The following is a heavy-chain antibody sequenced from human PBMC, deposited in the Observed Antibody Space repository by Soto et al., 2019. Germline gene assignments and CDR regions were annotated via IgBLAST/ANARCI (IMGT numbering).Heavy chain of an antibody. Sequence: QVQLQQWGAGLLKPSETLSLTCAVYGGSFSGYYWSWIRQPPGKGLEWIGEINHSGSTNYNPSLKSRGTISVDTSKNQFSLKLSSVTAADTAVYYCARRTIAARPDFDYWGQGTLVTVSS. CDR2: INHSGST. V-gene: IGHV4-34*01. CDR1: GGSFSGYY. D-gene: IGHD6-6*01. CDR3: ARRTIAARPDFDY. J-gene: IGHJ4*02.